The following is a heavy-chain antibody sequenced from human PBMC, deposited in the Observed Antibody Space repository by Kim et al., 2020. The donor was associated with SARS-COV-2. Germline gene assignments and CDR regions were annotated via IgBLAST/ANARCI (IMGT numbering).Heavy chain of an antibody. V-gene: IGHV3-48*04. J-gene: IGHJ6*02. Sequence: GGSLRLSCAASGFTFSSYDMNWVRQAPGKGLEWVAFISYSGSTIYYADSVKGRFTISRDNAKNSLYLQMNSLRAEDTAVYYCARDPSGYYYYYGMYVWG. CDR3: ARDPSGYYYYYGMYV. D-gene: IGHD1-26*01. CDR2: ISYSGSTI. CDR1: GFTFSSYD.